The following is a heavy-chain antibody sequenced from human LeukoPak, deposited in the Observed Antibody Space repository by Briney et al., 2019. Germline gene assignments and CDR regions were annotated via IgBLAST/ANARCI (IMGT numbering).Heavy chain of an antibody. CDR2: TYHSGST. CDR1: GVSISRDVYY. J-gene: IGHJ4*02. D-gene: IGHD1/OR15-1a*01. CDR3: ARDNQNKWFYF. Sequence: PSQTLSLTCSVSGVSISRDVYYWSWIRQHPGKGLEWLGTYHSGSTNYSPSLKSRLLMSADMSKNQFSLRVTSVTAADTAVYYCARDNQNKWFYFWGQGTLVTVSP. V-gene: IGHV4-31*03.